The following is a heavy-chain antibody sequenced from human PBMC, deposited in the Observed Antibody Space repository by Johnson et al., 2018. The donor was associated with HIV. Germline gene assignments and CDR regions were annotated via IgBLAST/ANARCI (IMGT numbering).Heavy chain of an antibody. CDR2: ISYDGSNK. Sequence: QVQLVESGGGVVQPGRSLRLSCAASGFTFSSYAMHWVRQAPGKGLEWVAVISYDGSNKYYADSVKGRFTISRDNSKNTLYLQMNSLRAEDTAVYYCAKVSSWYCLRAFDIWGQGTMVTVSA. D-gene: IGHD6-13*01. CDR1: GFTFSSYA. CDR3: AKVSSWYCLRAFDI. J-gene: IGHJ3*02. V-gene: IGHV3-30*04.